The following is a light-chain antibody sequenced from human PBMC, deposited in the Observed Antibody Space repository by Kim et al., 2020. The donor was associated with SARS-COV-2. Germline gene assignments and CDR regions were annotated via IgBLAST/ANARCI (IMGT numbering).Light chain of an antibody. CDR1: SSNLGAYDD. J-gene: IGLJ3*02. CDR3: QSYDRSLSGSV. V-gene: IGLV1-40*01. CDR2: DNT. Sequence: RVSISCTGSSSNLGAYDDVPWYQQVPGTAPKLLIHDNTNRPSGVPDRFSGSKSGTSASLDITGLQAEDEAVYYCQSYDRSLSGSVFGGGTQLTVL.